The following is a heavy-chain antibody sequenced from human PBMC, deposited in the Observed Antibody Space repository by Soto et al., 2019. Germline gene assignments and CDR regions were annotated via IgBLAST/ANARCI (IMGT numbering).Heavy chain of an antibody. J-gene: IGHJ6*03. CDR1: GYTFTSYG. D-gene: IGHD4-17*01. CDR2: ISAYNGNT. CDR3: ARGTTVTGYYYYMDV. V-gene: IGHV1-18*01. Sequence: ASVKVSCKASGYTFTSYGISWVRQAPGQGLEWMGWISAYNGNTNYAQKLQGRVTMTTDTSTSTAYMELRSLRSDDTAVYYCARGTTVTGYYYYMDVWGKGTTVTVSS.